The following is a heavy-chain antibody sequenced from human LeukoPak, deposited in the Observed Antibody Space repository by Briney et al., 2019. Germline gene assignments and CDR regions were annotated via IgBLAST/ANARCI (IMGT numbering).Heavy chain of an antibody. CDR3: ARGHYDVLAASYKWTPDY. Sequence: GGSLRLSCAASGFTFNTFNMNWVRQAPGKGLEWVSSITSGGDYIYYADSVKGRFTTSRDNAKNSLSLQLNRLRVEDTAVYYCARGHYDVLAASYKWTPDYWGQGTLVTVSS. D-gene: IGHD3-9*01. J-gene: IGHJ4*02. CDR2: ITSGGDYI. V-gene: IGHV3-21*01. CDR1: GFTFNTFN.